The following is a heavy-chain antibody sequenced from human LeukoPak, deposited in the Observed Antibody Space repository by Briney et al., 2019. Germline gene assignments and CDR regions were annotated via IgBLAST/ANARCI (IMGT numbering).Heavy chain of an antibody. CDR3: AKNLEYSSSWYLPLFDY. D-gene: IGHD6-13*01. J-gene: IGHJ4*02. V-gene: IGHV3-30*02. CDR2: IRYDGSNK. CDR1: GFTFSSYG. Sequence: GGSLRLSCAASGFTFSSYGMHWVRQAPGKGLEWVAFIRYDGSNKYYADSVKDRFTISRDNSKNTLYLQMNSLRAEDTAVYYCAKNLEYSSSWYLPLFDYWGQGTLVTVSS.